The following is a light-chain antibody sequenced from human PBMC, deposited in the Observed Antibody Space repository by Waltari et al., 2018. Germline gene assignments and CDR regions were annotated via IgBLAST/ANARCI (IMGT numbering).Light chain of an antibody. Sequence: QTVVTQEPSLTVSPGGTVTLTCASSTGAVTSGYNPNWFQQKPGQVPRALIYSTSNKHPWTPSRFSGSLLGGKAALTLSGVQPEDEADYYCLLYHGGAHHWVFGGGTKLTVL. V-gene: IGLV7-43*01. J-gene: IGLJ3*02. CDR3: LLYHGGAHHWV. CDR1: TGAVTSGYN. CDR2: STS.